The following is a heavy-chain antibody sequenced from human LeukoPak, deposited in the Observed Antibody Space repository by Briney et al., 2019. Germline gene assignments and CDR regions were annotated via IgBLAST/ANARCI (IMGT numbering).Heavy chain of an antibody. CDR2: INPSGGST. Sequence: GASVKVSCKASGYTFTSYYMHWVRQAPGQGLEWMGVINPSGGSTSYAQKFQGRVTMTRDMSTSTVYMELSSLRSEDTAVYYCARKVGYCTNGVYYPGAMDVWGKGTTVTVSS. D-gene: IGHD2-8*01. V-gene: IGHV1-46*01. J-gene: IGHJ6*03. CDR3: ARKVGYCTNGVYYPGAMDV. CDR1: GYTFTSYY.